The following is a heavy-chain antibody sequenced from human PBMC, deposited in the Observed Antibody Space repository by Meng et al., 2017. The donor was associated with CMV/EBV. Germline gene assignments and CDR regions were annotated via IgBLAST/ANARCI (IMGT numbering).Heavy chain of an antibody. CDR1: GFTFSDYY. Sequence: GESLKISYAASGFTFSDYYMSWIRQAPGKGLEWVSYISSSGSTIYYADSVKGRFTISRDNAKNSFYLQMNSLRGEDTAVYYCASGLRWLQSPIDYWGQGTLVTVSS. V-gene: IGHV3-11*04. D-gene: IGHD5-24*01. CDR2: ISSSGSTI. J-gene: IGHJ4*02. CDR3: ASGLRWLQSPIDY.